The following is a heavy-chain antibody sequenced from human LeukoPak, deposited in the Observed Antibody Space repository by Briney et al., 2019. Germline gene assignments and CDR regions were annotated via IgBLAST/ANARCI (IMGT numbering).Heavy chain of an antibody. J-gene: IGHJ3*02. CDR1: AYSFTPYA. CDR2: INPNSGGT. V-gene: IGHV1-2*02. CDR3: ARVLYNWNFGGRDAFDI. D-gene: IGHD1-1*01. Sequence: GASVKVSCKTSAYSFTPYAMHWVRQAPGQGLEWMGWINPNSGGTNYAQKFQDRVTMTRDTSISTAYMELSRLRSDDTAVYYCARVLYNWNFGGRDAFDIWGQGTMVTVSS.